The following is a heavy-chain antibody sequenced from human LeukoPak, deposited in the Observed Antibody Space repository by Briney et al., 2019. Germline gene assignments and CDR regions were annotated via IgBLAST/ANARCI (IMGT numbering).Heavy chain of an antibody. CDR1: GGTFSSYT. D-gene: IGHD3-22*01. CDR2: IIPILGIA. V-gene: IGHV1-69*02. J-gene: IGHJ4*02. CDR3: ARTGRVYYDSSGYFERAFDY. Sequence: SVRVSCKASGGTFSSYTISWVRQAPGQGVEWMGRIIPILGIANYAQKFQGRVTITADKSTSTAYMELSSLRSEDTAVYYCARTGRVYYDSSGYFERAFDYWSQGTLVTVSS.